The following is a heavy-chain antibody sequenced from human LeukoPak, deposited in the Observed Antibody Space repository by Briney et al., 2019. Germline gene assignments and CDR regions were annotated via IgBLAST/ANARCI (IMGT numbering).Heavy chain of an antibody. D-gene: IGHD3-10*01. CDR3: ARDPRYGSGQTWFDP. V-gene: IGHV1-46*01. J-gene: IGHJ5*02. CDR2: INPSGGST. CDR1: GYTFTSYY. Sequence: ASVKVSFKASGYTFTSYYMHWVRQAPGQGLEWMGIINPSGGSTNYAQKLQDRVTMTRDTSTSTVYMELSSLRSEDTAVYYCARDPRYGSGQTWFDPWDQGTLVTVSS.